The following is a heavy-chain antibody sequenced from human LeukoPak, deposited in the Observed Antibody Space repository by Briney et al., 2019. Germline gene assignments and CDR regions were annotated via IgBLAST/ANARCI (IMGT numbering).Heavy chain of an antibody. Sequence: GRSLRLSCAASGFTFSSYAMHWVRQAPGKGLEWVAVMSYDGSNKYYADSVKGRFTISRDNSKNTLYLQMNSLRAEDTAVYYCARDYGADAFDIWGQGTMVTVSS. CDR1: GFTFSSYA. J-gene: IGHJ3*02. CDR2: MSYDGSNK. CDR3: ARDYGADAFDI. D-gene: IGHD4-17*01. V-gene: IGHV3-30-3*01.